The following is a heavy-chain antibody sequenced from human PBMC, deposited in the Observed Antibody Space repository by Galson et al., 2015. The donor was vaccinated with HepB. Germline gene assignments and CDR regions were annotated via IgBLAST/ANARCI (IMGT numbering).Heavy chain of an antibody. CDR2: IIPIFGTA. Sequence: SVKVSCKASGGTFSSYAISWVRHAPGQGLEWMGGIIPIFGTANYAQKFQGRVTITADESTSTAYMELSSLRSEDTAVYYCARMLFYYYDSSGYQGPLDYYYYGMDVWGQGTTVTVSS. D-gene: IGHD3-22*01. CDR1: GGTFSSYA. V-gene: IGHV1-69*13. CDR3: ARMLFYYYDSSGYQGPLDYYYYGMDV. J-gene: IGHJ6*02.